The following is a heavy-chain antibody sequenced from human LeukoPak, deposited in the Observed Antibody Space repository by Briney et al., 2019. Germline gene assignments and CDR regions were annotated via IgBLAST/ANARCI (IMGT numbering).Heavy chain of an antibody. CDR1: GFTFNIYS. V-gene: IGHV3-48*02. CDR3: ARDRGYGGEFDF. CDR2: ISSGSSDK. J-gene: IGHJ4*02. Sequence: GGSLRLSCAASGFTFNIYSMNWVRQAPGKGLEWLSYISSGSSDKYYADSVKARFTISRDNAKNSLFLQMNSLRDEDTAVYYCARDRGYGGEFDFWGQGTLVTVSS. D-gene: IGHD5-12*01.